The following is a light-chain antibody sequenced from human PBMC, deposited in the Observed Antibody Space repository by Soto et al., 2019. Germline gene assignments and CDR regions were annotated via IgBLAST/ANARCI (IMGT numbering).Light chain of an antibody. Sequence: DIQMTQSPSSVSASVGDRVTITCRASQGISNWLAWYQQQPGKAPKLLIYAASSLQSGVPSRFSGGGSVTHFTLILSSLQPEDCATYYCQQTNTFLPLTFGGGTKVEIK. J-gene: IGKJ4*01. V-gene: IGKV1-12*01. CDR2: AAS. CDR1: QGISNW. CDR3: QQTNTFLPLT.